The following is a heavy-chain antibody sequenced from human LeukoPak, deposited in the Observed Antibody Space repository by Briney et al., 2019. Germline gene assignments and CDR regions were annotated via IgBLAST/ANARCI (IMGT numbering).Heavy chain of an antibody. CDR3: ASSPRGYDYGYKWFDP. V-gene: IGHV4-31*03. J-gene: IGHJ5*02. CDR2: IYDSGST. CDR1: GGSISSGAYY. D-gene: IGHD5-18*01. Sequence: SETLSLTCTVSGGSISSGAYYWSWIRQHPEKGLGWIGYIYDSGSTYYNPSLKSRITTSVDTSKNQFSLKLSSVTAADTAVYYCASSPRGYDYGYKWFDPWGQGTLVTVSS.